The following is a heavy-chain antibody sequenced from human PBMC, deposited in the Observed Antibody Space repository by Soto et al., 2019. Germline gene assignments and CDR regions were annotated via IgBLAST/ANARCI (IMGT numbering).Heavy chain of an antibody. V-gene: IGHV4-39*01. CDR1: GGSISSSSYY. CDR2: IYYSGST. Sequence: SETLSLTCTVSGGSISSSSYYWGWIRQPPGKGLEWIGSIYYSGSTYYNPSLKSRVTISVDTSKNQFSLKLSSVTAADTAVHYCARQRYYDSSGYYWYFDYWGQGTLVTVSS. D-gene: IGHD3-22*01. J-gene: IGHJ4*02. CDR3: ARQRYYDSSGYYWYFDY.